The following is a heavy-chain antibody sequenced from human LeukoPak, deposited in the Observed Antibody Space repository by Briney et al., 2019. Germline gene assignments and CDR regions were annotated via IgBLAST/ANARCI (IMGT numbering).Heavy chain of an antibody. D-gene: IGHD6-19*01. Sequence: SETLSLTCTVSGGSISSYYWSWIRQPPGKGLEWIGYIYYSGSTNYNPSLKSRVTISVDTSKNQFSLKLSSVTAADTAVYYCARHRYSSGWYGFDYWGQGTLVTVSS. CDR1: GGSISSYY. CDR2: IYYSGST. CDR3: ARHRYSSGWYGFDY. J-gene: IGHJ4*02. V-gene: IGHV4-59*08.